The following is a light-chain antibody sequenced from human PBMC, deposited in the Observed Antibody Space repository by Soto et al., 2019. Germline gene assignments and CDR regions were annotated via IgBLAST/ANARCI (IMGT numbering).Light chain of an antibody. Sequence: QSALTQPASVPGSPGQSITISCTRTSSDVGAYEYVSWYQQHPGKAPKLLIYDVSNRPSGVSTRFSGSKSGNTASLTISGLQAEDEGDYYCTSYTTRRLYVFGSGTKVTVL. CDR1: SSDVGAYEY. V-gene: IGLV2-14*03. J-gene: IGLJ1*01. CDR3: TSYTTRRLYV. CDR2: DVS.